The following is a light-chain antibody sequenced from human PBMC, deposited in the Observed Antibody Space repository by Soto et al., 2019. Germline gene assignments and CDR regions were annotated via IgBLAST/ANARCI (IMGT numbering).Light chain of an antibody. V-gene: IGKV4-1*01. CDR3: QQYGSSPWT. Sequence: DIVMTQSPDSLAVSLGERATINCKSSQSVLYSSNNKNYLAWYQQKPGQAPRLLIYGASSRATGIPDRFSGSGSETDFTLTISRLEPEDFAVYYCQQYGSSPWTFGQGTKVDIK. CDR2: GAS. J-gene: IGKJ1*01. CDR1: QSVLYSSNNKNY.